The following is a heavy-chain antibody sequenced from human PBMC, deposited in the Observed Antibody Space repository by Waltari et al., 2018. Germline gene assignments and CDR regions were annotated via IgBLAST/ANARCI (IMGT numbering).Heavy chain of an antibody. J-gene: IGHJ6*02. D-gene: IGHD6-19*01. Sequence: QLQLQESGPGLVKPSETLSLTCTVSGGSISSSSYYWGWIRQPPGKGLEWIGSIYYSGSTYYNPSLKSRVTISVDTSKNQFSLKLSSVTAVDTAVYYCASLPYSSGWADVWGQGTTVTVSS. CDR2: IYYSGST. CDR3: ASLPYSSGWADV. CDR1: GGSISSSSYY. V-gene: IGHV4-39*01.